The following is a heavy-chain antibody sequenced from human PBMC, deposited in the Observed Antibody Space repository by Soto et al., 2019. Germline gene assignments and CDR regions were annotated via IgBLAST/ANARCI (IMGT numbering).Heavy chain of an antibody. CDR1: GYSFTSYW. D-gene: IGHD5-12*01. J-gene: IGHJ5*02. CDR2: IYPSDSET. CDR3: ARQGLYRGIWGVDP. V-gene: IGHV5-51*01. Sequence: PGESLKISCKGSGYSFTSYWIGWVRQMPGKGLEWMGIIYPSDSETRYSPSLQGQATIPADKTTSTAYLQWSSLKASDTAMYYCARQGLYRGIWGVDPWGQGTLVTVSS.